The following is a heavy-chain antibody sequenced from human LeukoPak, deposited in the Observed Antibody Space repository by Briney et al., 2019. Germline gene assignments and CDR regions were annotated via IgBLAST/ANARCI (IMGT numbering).Heavy chain of an antibody. V-gene: IGHV3-7*01. J-gene: IGHJ5*02. D-gene: IGHD3-10*01. CDR2: IKQDGSEK. Sequence: GGSLRLSCAASGFTFNNYVMSWVRQAPGKGLEWVANIKQDGSEKYYVDSVKSRFTISRDNAKNSLYLQMNSLRAEDTAVYYCARAVGVLLWFGEFGRFDPWGQGTLVTVSS. CDR3: ARAVGVLLWFGEFGRFDP. CDR1: GFTFNNYV.